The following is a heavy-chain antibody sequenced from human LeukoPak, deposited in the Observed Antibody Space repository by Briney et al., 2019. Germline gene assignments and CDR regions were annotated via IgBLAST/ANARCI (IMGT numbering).Heavy chain of an antibody. D-gene: IGHD3-10*01. CDR1: GFTFSSYW. CDR2: IKQDGGEK. CDR3: AKEREPYGSGSYYLDY. V-gene: IGHV3-7*01. Sequence: GGSLRLSCAASGFTFSSYWMSWVRQAPGKGLEWVANIKQDGGEKYYVDSVKGRFTISRDNAKNSLYLQVNSLRAEDTAVYYCAKEREPYGSGSYYLDYWGQGTLVTVSS. J-gene: IGHJ4*02.